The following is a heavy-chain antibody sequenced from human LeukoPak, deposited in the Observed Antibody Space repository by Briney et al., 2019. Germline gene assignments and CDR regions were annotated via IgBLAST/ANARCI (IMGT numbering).Heavy chain of an antibody. CDR2: INHSGST. V-gene: IGHV4-34*01. J-gene: IGHJ4*02. CDR1: GGSFSGYY. CDR3: ARAGRTLRGKFDY. Sequence: NPSETLSLTCAVYGGSFSGYYWSWIRQPPGKGLEWIGEINHSGSTNYNPSLKSRVTISVDTSKNQFSLKLSSVTAADTAVYYCARAGRTLRGKFDYWGQGTLVTVSS. D-gene: IGHD3-10*01.